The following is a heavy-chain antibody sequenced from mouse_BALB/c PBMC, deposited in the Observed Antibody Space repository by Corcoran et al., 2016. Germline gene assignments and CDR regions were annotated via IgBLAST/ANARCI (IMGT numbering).Heavy chain of an antibody. CDR2: INTYTGEP. CDR1: GYTFTNYG. Sequence: QIQLVQSGPELKKPGETVKISCKASGYTFTNYGMNWVKQAPGKGLKWMGWINTYTGEPTYADDFKGRFAFSLETSASTAYLQINNLKNEDMATYFCARPYPYRYDVGFAYWGQGTLVTVSA. CDR3: ARPYPYRYDVGFAY. D-gene: IGHD2-14*01. J-gene: IGHJ3*01. V-gene: IGHV9-1*02.